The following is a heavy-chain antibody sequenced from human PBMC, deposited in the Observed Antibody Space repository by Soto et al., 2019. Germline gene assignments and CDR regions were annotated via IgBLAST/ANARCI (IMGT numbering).Heavy chain of an antibody. D-gene: IGHD3-10*01. CDR2: INPNSGGT. J-gene: IGHJ6*02. CDR1: GYTFTGYY. V-gene: IGHV1-2*04. CDR3: ARDQLWFGELSYYYGMDV. Sequence: ASVKVSCKASGYTFTGYYMHWVRQAPGQGLEWMGWINPNSGGTNYAQKFQGWVTMTRDTSTSTAYMELSRLRSDDTAVYYCARDQLWFGELSYYYGMDVWGQGTTVTVSS.